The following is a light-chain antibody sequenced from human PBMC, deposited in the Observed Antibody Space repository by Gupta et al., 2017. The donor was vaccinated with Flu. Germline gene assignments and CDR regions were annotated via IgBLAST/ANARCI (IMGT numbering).Light chain of an antibody. CDR3: QLSKCQQFMDK. CDR2: ATS. V-gene: IGKV3-20*01. J-gene: IGKJ2*01. Sequence: VLTQSPSTLSLSPGERATLSCRASQTISSSNLAWHQQKPCQGPMLLIYATSTRATGIPDRFSGSGGATAVNITISRRVPDDFEVYYCQLSKCQQFMDKFGQGTRMEIK. CDR1: QTISSSN.